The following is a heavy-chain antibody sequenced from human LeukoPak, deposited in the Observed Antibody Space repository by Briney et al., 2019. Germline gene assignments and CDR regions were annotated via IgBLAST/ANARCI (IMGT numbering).Heavy chain of an antibody. CDR2: ISSSSTYI. CDR3: ARDQYGSGSYSRLDY. CDR1: GFTFSTYT. V-gene: IGHV3-21*01. J-gene: IGHJ4*02. D-gene: IGHD3-10*01. Sequence: PGGSLRLSCAASGFTFSTYTMNWVRQAPGKGLEWVSSISSSSTYIYYAVSVKGRFTISRDNAKNSLYLQMNSLRAEDTAVYYCARDQYGSGSYSRLDYWGQGTLVTVSS.